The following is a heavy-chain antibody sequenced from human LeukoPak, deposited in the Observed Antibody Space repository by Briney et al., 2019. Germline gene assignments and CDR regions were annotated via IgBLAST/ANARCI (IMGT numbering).Heavy chain of an antibody. Sequence: GGSLRLSCTASGFTVTDAWMNWVRQAPGKGLEWVGRVKSKMDGGTTDYAAPVKGRFRISRDESKNTPSLQMDSLKTEDTAVYYCTTDRSTGYCSGGSCYLSGFYWGQGTLVTVSS. J-gene: IGHJ4*02. V-gene: IGHV3-15*01. CDR2: VKSKMDGGTT. CDR3: TTDRSTGYCSGGSCYLSGFY. D-gene: IGHD2-15*01. CDR1: GFTVTDAW.